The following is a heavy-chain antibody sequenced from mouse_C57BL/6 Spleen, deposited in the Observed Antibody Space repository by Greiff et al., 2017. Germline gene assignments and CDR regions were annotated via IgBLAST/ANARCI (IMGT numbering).Heavy chain of an antibody. Sequence: QVQLKESGAELARPGASVKLSCKASGYTFTSYGISWVKQRTGQGLEWIGEIYPRSGNTYYNEKFKGKATLTADKSSSTAYMELRSLTSEDSAVYFCNRIYYEYAMDYWGQGTSVTVSS. J-gene: IGHJ4*01. CDR3: NRIYYEYAMDY. CDR2: IYPRSGNT. V-gene: IGHV1-81*01. CDR1: GYTFTSYG. D-gene: IGHD2-4*01.